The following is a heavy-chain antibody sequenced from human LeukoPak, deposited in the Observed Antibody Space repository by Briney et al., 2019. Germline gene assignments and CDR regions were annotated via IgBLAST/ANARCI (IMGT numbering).Heavy chain of an antibody. V-gene: IGHV4-39*07. CDR2: IYYSGST. CDR1: GGSISSSSYY. CDR3: ARDPRHSSSWQGDYFDY. Sequence: PSETLSLTCTVSGGSISSSSYYWGWIRQPPGKGLEWIGSIYYSGSTYYNPSLKSRVTMSVDTSKNQFSLKLSSVTAADTAVYYCARDPRHSSSWQGDYFDYWGQGTLVTVSS. J-gene: IGHJ4*02. D-gene: IGHD6-13*01.